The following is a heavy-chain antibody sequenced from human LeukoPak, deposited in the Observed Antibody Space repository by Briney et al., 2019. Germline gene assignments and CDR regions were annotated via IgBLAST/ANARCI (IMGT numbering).Heavy chain of an antibody. D-gene: IGHD3-9*01. CDR1: GFTFSNAW. CDR3: TTDWEDFDWPAMGY. V-gene: IGHV3-15*01. Sequence: GGSLRLSCAASGFTFSNAWMSWVRQAPGKGLEWVGRIKSKTDGGTTDYAAPVKGRFTISRDDSKNTLYLQMNSLKTEDTAVYYCTTDWEDFDWPAMGYWGQGTLVTVSS. J-gene: IGHJ4*02. CDR2: IKSKTDGGTT.